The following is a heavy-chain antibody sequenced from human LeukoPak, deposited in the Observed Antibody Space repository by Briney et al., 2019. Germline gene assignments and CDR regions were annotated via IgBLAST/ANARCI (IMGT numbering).Heavy chain of an antibody. V-gene: IGHV3-23*01. CDR1: GFTFSSYD. CDR2: ISGSGGST. CDR3: AKDRTHRRTPIPVN. Sequence: GGSLRLSCAASGFTFSSYDMSWVRQAPGKGLEWVSTISGSGGSTYYSDSVKGRFTISRDNSKNTLYLQMNSLRAEDTAVYYCAKDRTHRRTPIPVNWGQGTLVTVSP. J-gene: IGHJ4*02. D-gene: IGHD2-21*01.